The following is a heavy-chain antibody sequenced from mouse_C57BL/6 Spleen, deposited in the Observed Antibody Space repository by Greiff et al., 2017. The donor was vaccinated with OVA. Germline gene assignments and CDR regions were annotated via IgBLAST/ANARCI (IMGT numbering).Heavy chain of an antibody. Sequence: VQLQQSGPELVKPGASVKISCKASGYSFTSYYIHWVKQRPGQGLEWIGWIYPGSGNTTYNEKFKGKAIPTADTSSSTAYMQLSSLTSEDSAVYYCARERYYGNSFDYWGQGTTLTGSS. J-gene: IGHJ2*01. CDR2: IYPGSGNT. V-gene: IGHV1-66*01. CDR1: GYSFTSYY. CDR3: ARERYYGNSFDY. D-gene: IGHD2-1*01.